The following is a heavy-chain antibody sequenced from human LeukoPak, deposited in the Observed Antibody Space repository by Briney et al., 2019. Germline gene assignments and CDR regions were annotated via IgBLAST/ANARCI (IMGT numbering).Heavy chain of an antibody. CDR1: GYTFTDYY. CDR2: INPNSGGT. V-gene: IGHV1-2*02. D-gene: IGHD3-9*01. J-gene: IGHJ4*02. CDR3: ARRMDYDILTGSPPGYYFDY. Sequence: ASVKVSCKASGYTFTDYYMHWVRQAPGQGLEWMGWINPNSGGTNYAQKFQGRVTMTRDTSISTAYMELSRLRSDDTAVYYCARRMDYDILTGSPPGYYFDYWGQGTLVTVSS.